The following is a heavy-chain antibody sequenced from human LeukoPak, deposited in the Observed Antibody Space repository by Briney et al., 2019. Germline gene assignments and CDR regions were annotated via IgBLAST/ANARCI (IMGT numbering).Heavy chain of an antibody. J-gene: IGHJ4*02. CDR3: ARAAVVTLFDY. D-gene: IGHD2-21*02. V-gene: IGHV4-59*01. CDR2: IYYSGST. CDR1: GGSISIYY. Sequence: SETLSLTCTVSGGSISIYYWSWIRQPPGKGLEWIGYIYYSGSTNYNPSLKSRVTISVDTSKNQFSLKLSSVTAADTAVYYCARAAVVTLFDYWGQGTLVTVSS.